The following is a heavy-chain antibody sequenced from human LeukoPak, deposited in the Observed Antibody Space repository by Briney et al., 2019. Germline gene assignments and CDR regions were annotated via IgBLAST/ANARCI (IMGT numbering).Heavy chain of an antibody. J-gene: IGHJ6*02. CDR3: ARDFEPSPSGSYYELYYYGMDV. CDR2: IRYDGSNK. V-gene: IGHV3-30*02. Sequence: GGSLRLSCAASGFTFSSYGMHWVRQAPGKGLEWVEFIRYDGSNKYYADSVKGRFTISRDNSKNTLYLQMNSLRAEDTAVYYCARDFEPSPSGSYYELYYYGMDVWGQGTTVTVSS. D-gene: IGHD1-26*01. CDR1: GFTFSSYG.